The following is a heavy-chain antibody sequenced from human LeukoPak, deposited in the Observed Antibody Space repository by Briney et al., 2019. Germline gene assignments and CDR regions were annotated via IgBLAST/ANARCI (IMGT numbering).Heavy chain of an antibody. CDR3: ARGGDFDY. D-gene: IGHD3-16*01. V-gene: IGHV4-59*11. Sequence: SETLSLTCTVSGGFISSHYWSWIRQPPGKGLEWIGYIYYSGSTNYNPSLKSRVTISVDTSKNQFSLKLSSVTAADTAVYYCARGGDFDYWGQGTLVTVSS. CDR1: GGFISSHY. CDR2: IYYSGST. J-gene: IGHJ4*02.